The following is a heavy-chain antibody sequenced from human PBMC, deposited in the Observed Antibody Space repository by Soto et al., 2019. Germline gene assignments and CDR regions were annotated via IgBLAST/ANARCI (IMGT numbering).Heavy chain of an antibody. CDR3: ARSQASSTSLESYYYYYYGMDV. CDR2: LIPISGTA. CDR1: GGTFSSYA. V-gene: IGHV1-69*01. Sequence: QVQLVQSGAEVKKPGSSVKVSCKASGGTFSSYAISWVRQAPGQGLEWMGGLIPISGTANYAQKFQGRVTIIADESTSTANMELSSVRSGDTAVYYCARSQASSTSLESYYYYYYGMDVWGQGATVTVSS. D-gene: IGHD2-2*01. J-gene: IGHJ6*02.